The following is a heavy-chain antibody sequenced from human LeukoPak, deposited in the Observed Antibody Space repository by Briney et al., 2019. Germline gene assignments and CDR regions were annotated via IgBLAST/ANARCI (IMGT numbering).Heavy chain of an antibody. CDR1: GGSISSYY. V-gene: IGHV4-59*12. CDR3: AYMVRGVYLFFDY. Sequence: PSETLSLTCTVSGGSISSYYWSWIRQPPGKGLEWIGYIYYSGSTNYNPALKSRVAISVDTSKNQFSLKLSSVTAADTAVYYCAYMVRGVYLFFDYWGQGTLVTVSS. J-gene: IGHJ4*02. D-gene: IGHD3-10*01. CDR2: IYYSGST.